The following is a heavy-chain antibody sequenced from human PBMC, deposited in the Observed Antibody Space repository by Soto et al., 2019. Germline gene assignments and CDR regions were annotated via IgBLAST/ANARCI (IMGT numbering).Heavy chain of an antibody. CDR3: AKDPGYQLLFIGFDF. V-gene: IGHV3-30*18. CDR1: GFTFSSYG. CDR2: ISYDGSNK. J-gene: IGHJ5*01. D-gene: IGHD2-2*01. Sequence: PGVSLRLSCAASGFTFSSYGMHWVRQAPGKGLEWVAVISYDGSNKYYADSVKGRFTISRDNSKNTLYLQMNSLRAEDTAVYYCAKDPGYQLLFIGFDFWGQGTLVTVSS.